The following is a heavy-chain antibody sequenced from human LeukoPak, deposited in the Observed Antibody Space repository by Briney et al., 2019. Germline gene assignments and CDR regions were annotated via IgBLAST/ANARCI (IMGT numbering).Heavy chain of an antibody. CDR1: GFTFRSYD. D-gene: IGHD5/OR15-5a*01. V-gene: IGHV3-13*01. CDR3: LRGGIRVSSIDAFDI. J-gene: IGHJ3*02. CDR2: VGIGDDT. Sequence: GGFLRLSCTASGFTFRSYDMPWVRQLLGGGLEWVSAVGIGDDTHYPESVTGRFTFSRENAKNSLYLQMNTLRDGDTAVYYCLRGGIRVSSIDAFDIWGQGTMVTVSS.